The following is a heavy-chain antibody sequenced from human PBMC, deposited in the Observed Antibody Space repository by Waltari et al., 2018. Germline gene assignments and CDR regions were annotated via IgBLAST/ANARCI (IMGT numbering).Heavy chain of an antibody. CDR2: ISSSGSSI. V-gene: IGHV3-48*03. D-gene: IGHD4-17*01. CDR1: GFTFSSYE. Sequence: EVQLVESGGGLVQPGGSLRLSCAASGFTFSSYEMSWVRQAPGKGLEWISYISSSGSSIDYADSVKDRFTISRDNAQNSLHLKMNSLRVEDTAVYYCASSVEVYAFDIGGRGTMVTVSS. CDR3: ASSVEVYAFDI. J-gene: IGHJ3*02.